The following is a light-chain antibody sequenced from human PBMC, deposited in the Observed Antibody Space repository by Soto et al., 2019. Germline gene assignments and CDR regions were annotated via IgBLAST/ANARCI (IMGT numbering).Light chain of an antibody. Sequence: EIVLTQSPATLSLSPGERATLSCRASQSVSSYLAWYQQKPGQAPRLLIYDASNRATGIPARFSGSGSGTDFTLTISRLEPEDFAVYYCQQRSNWPPFGGGTKVEIK. V-gene: IGKV3-11*01. CDR1: QSVSSY. CDR3: QQRSNWPP. CDR2: DAS. J-gene: IGKJ4*01.